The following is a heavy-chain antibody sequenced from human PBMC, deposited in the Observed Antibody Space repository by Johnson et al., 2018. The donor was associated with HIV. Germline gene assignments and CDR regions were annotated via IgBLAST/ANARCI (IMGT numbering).Heavy chain of an antibody. J-gene: IGHJ3*02. CDR3: ARGGGYYDSRGYLFDAFDI. CDR1: GFTFDDYG. Sequence: VPLVESGGGVVRPGGSLRLSCAASGFTFDDYGMSWVRPAPGKGLEWVSGINWNGGSTGYADSVKGRFTISRDNAKHSLYLQMNSLRAEDTALYYCARGGGYYDSRGYLFDAFDIWGQGTMVTVSS. CDR2: INWNGGST. D-gene: IGHD3-22*01. V-gene: IGHV3-20*04.